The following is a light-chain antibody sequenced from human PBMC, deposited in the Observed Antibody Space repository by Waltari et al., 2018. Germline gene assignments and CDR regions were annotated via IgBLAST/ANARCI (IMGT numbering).Light chain of an antibody. CDR1: SLRSYF. V-gene: IGLV3-19*01. CDR3: NSRDTNNHWV. Sequence: SSELTQDPAVSVALGQTVRITCQGDSLRSYFASWYQQKQGQAPVLVMYGKNIRPSVIPDRISGSRSGNTASLTITGTQAEDEADYYCNSRDTNNHWVFGGGTKLTVL. CDR2: GKN. J-gene: IGLJ3*02.